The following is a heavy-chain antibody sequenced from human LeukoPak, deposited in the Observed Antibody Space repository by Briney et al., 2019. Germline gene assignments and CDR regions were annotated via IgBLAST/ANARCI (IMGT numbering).Heavy chain of an antibody. CDR3: ARGPGSDSSGRRFDP. V-gene: IGHV4-30-4*08. J-gene: IGHJ5*02. D-gene: IGHD3-22*01. CDR1: GGSISSGDYY. Sequence: PSQTLSLTCTVSGGSISSGDYYWRWIRQPPGKGLEWIGYIYYSGNTYYNPSLKSRLTISVDTSKNQFSLKLNSVTAADTAVYYCARGPGSDSSGRRFDPWGQGTLVTVSS. CDR2: IYYSGNT.